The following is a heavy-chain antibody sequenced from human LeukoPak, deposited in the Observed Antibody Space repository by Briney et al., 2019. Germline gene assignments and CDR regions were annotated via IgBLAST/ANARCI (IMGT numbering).Heavy chain of an antibody. Sequence: SVKVSCKASGGTFSSYAISWVRQAPRQGLEWMGGIIPIFGTANYAQKFQGRVTITTDESTSTAYMELSSLRSEDTAVYYCATNPYCSGGSCYGSFDYWGQGTLVTVSS. J-gene: IGHJ4*02. V-gene: IGHV1-69*05. CDR1: GGTFSSYA. CDR3: ATNPYCSGGSCYGSFDY. D-gene: IGHD2-15*01. CDR2: IIPIFGTA.